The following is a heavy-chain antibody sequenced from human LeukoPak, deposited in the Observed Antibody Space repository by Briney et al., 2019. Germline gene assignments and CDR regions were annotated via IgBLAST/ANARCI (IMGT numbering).Heavy chain of an antibody. CDR1: GGSISSYY. V-gene: IGHV4-59*08. D-gene: IGHD3-10*01. CDR3: ARVPPGSWASYFDY. CDR2: IYYSGST. J-gene: IGHJ4*02. Sequence: SETLSLTCTVSGGSISSYYWSWIRQPPGKGLEWIGYIYYSGSTNYNPSLKSRVTISVDTSKNQFSLKLSSVTAADTAVYYCARVPPGSWASYFDYWGQGTLVTVSS.